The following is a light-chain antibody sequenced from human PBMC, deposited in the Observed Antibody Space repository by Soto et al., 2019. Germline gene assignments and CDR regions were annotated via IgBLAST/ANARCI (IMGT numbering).Light chain of an antibody. CDR1: QNINIY. CDR2: GAY. Sequence: DNQMTQSPSSLSAYVGDSVTITCRASQNINIYLNWYQRKPGQAPKILIYGAYSLQSGVSSRFSGSGSGTDFTLTISSLQPEDFATYYCQQYHSIPLTFGGGTKVEIK. V-gene: IGKV1-39*01. J-gene: IGKJ4*01. CDR3: QQYHSIPLT.